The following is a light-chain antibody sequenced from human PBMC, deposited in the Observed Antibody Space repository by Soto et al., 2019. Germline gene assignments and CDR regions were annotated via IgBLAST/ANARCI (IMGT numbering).Light chain of an antibody. J-gene: IGLJ2*01. V-gene: IGLV2-14*01. CDR1: SSDVGRYNY. CDR3: SSYTSSSTVV. Sequence: QSVLTQPASVSVSPGQSITISCTGTSSDVGRYNYVSWYQQHPGKVPKLMIYDVGNRPSGVSNRFSGSKSGNTASLTISGLQAEDEADYYCSSYTSSSTVVFGGGTKVTVL. CDR2: DVG.